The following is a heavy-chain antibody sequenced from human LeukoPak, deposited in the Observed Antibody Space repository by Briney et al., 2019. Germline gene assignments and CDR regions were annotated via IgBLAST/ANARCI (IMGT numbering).Heavy chain of an antibody. CDR2: IWDDVTNK. Sequence: GGSLRLSCAASGFTLSRFVMHWVRQAPGKGLEWVACIWDDVTNKYYGDSVKGRFSISRDNSQNTLYLQMNSLSPEDTAVYYCARDRHGDYASEYWGQGTLVTVSS. D-gene: IGHD4-17*01. J-gene: IGHJ4*02. CDR1: GFTLSRFV. CDR3: ARDRHGDYASEY. V-gene: IGHV3-30*02.